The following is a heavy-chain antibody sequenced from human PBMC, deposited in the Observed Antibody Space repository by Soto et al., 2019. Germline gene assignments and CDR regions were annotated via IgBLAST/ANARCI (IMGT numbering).Heavy chain of an antibody. CDR1: GYTFTNYY. Sequence: ASVKVSCKASGYTFTNYYMHWVRQAPGQGLEWMGGIVPIVDTSTYAQKFQGRVTITADESTSTAYMELSSLRSDDTAIYYCVRVVAIPGYPDNWGQGTLVTVSS. D-gene: IGHD5-12*01. J-gene: IGHJ4*02. CDR3: VRVVAIPGYPDN. CDR2: IVPIVDTS. V-gene: IGHV1-69*13.